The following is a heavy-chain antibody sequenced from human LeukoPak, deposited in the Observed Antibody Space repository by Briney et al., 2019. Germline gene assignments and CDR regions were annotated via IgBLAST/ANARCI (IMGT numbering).Heavy chain of an antibody. Sequence: TGGSLRLSCAASGFTFSSYWMSWVRQAPGKGLEWVANIKQDGSEKYYVDSVKGRFTISRDNSKNTLYLQMNSLRAGDTAVYYCARGDPRGYFDLWGRGTLVTVSS. CDR1: GFTFSSYW. J-gene: IGHJ2*01. CDR3: ARGDPRGYFDL. V-gene: IGHV3-7*03. CDR2: IKQDGSEK.